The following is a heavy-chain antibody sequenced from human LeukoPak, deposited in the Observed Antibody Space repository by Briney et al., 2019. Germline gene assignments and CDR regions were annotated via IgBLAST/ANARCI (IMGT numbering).Heavy chain of an antibody. CDR2: ISSSGYTI. D-gene: IGHD1-26*01. CDR3: ARDRGGSYYDY. CDR1: GFTFSDYY. J-gene: IGHJ4*02. V-gene: IGHV3-11*04. Sequence: GGSLRLFCAASGFTFSDYYMSWIRQAPGKGLECISYISSSGYTIYYADSVKGRFTISRDNAKNSLYLQLNSLRADDTAVYFCARDRGGSYYDYWGQGTLVTVSS.